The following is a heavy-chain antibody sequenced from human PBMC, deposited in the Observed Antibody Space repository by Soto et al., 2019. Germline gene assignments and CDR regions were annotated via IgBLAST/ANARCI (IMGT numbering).Heavy chain of an antibody. V-gene: IGHV1-69*13. D-gene: IGHD2-21*02. CDR1: GGTFNKFA. Sequence: SVKVSCKASGGTFNKFAFSWVRQAPGQGSEWMGGIIPVFRSANYAQRFRGRITITADEYTSTVYLYLNDLRSDDTAVYYCARRYCASDNCPLFYYFVDLWGLGTTVTVSS. J-gene: IGHJ6*02. CDR2: IIPVFRSA. CDR3: ARRYCASDNCPLFYYFVDL.